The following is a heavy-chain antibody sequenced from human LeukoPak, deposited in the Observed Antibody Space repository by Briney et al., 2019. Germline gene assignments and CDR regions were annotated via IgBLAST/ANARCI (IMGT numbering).Heavy chain of an antibody. Sequence: GGSLRLSCAASGFTFSSYSMNWVRQAPGKGLEWVSSISSSSSYIYYADSVKGRFTISRDNAKNSLYLQMNSLRAEDTAVYCCAREGRRYDILTGPFYYFDYWGQGTLVTVSS. CDR1: GFTFSSYS. J-gene: IGHJ4*02. D-gene: IGHD3-9*01. CDR3: AREGRRYDILTGPFYYFDY. CDR2: ISSSSSYI. V-gene: IGHV3-21*01.